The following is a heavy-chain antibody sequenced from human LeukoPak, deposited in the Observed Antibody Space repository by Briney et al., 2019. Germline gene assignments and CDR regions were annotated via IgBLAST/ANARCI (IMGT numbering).Heavy chain of an antibody. CDR3: ARLFPSYDYVWGSYRINAFDI. D-gene: IGHD3-16*02. Sequence: PSETLSLTCTVSGGSISSYYWSWIRQPPGKGLEWIGYIYYSGSTHYNPSLNIRVAISVDTSKNQFSLKLSSVTAADTAVYYCARLFPSYDYVWGSYRINAFDIWGQGTMVTVSS. V-gene: IGHV4-59*08. J-gene: IGHJ3*02. CDR2: IYYSGST. CDR1: GGSISSYY.